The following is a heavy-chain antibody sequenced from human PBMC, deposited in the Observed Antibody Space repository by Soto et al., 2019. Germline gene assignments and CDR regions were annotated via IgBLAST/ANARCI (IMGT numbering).Heavy chain of an antibody. D-gene: IGHD3-10*01. J-gene: IGHJ4*02. CDR3: AHIVGGSDGSDPHFAY. CDR2: IYWHDDK. CDR1: GFSLSTSGVG. V-gene: IGHV2-5*01. Sequence: GSGRTLVNPTQSLTLTWTCSGFSLSTSGVGVGWIRQPPGKALEWLALIYWHDDKRYNPSLKSRLTITKDTSKNQVVLTKTNMDPVDTATYYCAHIVGGSDGSDPHFAYWAQGTLVPVSS.